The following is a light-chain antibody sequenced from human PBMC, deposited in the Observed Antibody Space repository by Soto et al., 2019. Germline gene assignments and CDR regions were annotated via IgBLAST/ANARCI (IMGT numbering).Light chain of an antibody. CDR2: GAS. CDR1: QSVSSY. J-gene: IGKJ4*01. CDR3: QQYNNWPPT. V-gene: IGKV3-15*01. Sequence: ELVMTQSPATLSVSPGERVTLSCRASQSVSSYLAWYQQKPGQTPRLLIYGASTRATGVPARFSGSGSETHFTLTISSLLSEDLAVYYCQQYNNWPPTFGGGTKVEIK.